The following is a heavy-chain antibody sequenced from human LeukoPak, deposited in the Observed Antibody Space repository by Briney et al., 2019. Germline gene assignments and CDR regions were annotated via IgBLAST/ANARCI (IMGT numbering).Heavy chain of an antibody. CDR2: INGGGSSI. D-gene: IGHD2-8*02. CDR1: GFTFSSYW. CDR3: ARDQLYCTGGDCHFDS. J-gene: IGHJ4*02. Sequence: PGGSLRLSCVASGFTFSSYWMHWVRPAPGKGLVWVSRINGGGSSIHYADSVKGRFTISRDNAKNTLYLQMNSLRAEDTALYYCARDQLYCTGGDCHFDSSGQGALVTASS. V-gene: IGHV3-74*01.